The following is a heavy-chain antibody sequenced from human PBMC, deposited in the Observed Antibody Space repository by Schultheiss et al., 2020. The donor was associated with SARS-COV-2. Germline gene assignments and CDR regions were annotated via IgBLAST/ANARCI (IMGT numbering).Heavy chain of an antibody. CDR3: ARTTLPYYDIENDY. Sequence: SGPTLVKPTQTLTLTCTFSGFSLSTSGVGVGWIRQPPGKALEWLALIYWDDDKRYSPSPKSRLTITKDTSKNQVVLTMTNMDPVDTATYYCARTTLPYYDIENDYWGQGTLVTVSS. CDR2: IYWDDDK. CDR1: GFSLSTSGVG. D-gene: IGHD3-9*01. V-gene: IGHV2-5*02. J-gene: IGHJ4*02.